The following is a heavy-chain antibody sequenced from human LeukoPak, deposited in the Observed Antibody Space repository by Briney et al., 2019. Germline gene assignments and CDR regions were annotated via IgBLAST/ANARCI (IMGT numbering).Heavy chain of an antibody. J-gene: IGHJ4*02. CDR2: INHSGST. CDR3: ARRTYYYASGSYSPPRY. V-gene: IGHV4-34*01. Sequence: SETLSLTCAVYGGSFSGYYWNWIRQPPGKGLEWIGEINHSGSTNYNPSLKSRVTTSVDTSKNQFSLKLSSLTAADTAVYYCARRTYYYASGSYSPPRYWGQGTLVTVSS. D-gene: IGHD3-10*01. CDR1: GGSFSGYY.